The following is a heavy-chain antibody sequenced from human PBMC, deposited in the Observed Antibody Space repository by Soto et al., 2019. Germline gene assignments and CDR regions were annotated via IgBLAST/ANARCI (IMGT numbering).Heavy chain of an antibody. CDR2: INLNDGGT. J-gene: IGHJ4*02. V-gene: IGHV1-2*02. Sequence: ASVKVSCKTSEYSFCDYYLHWVRQAPEQGLEWMGWINLNDGGTNSPRKFQGRLTMTRDKSITTVYMELSRPRSDDTAGYFCVRDAPSHQSIFDLWGPGTLVTVSS. CDR1: EYSFCDYY. D-gene: IGHD2-2*01. CDR3: VRDAPSHQSIFDL.